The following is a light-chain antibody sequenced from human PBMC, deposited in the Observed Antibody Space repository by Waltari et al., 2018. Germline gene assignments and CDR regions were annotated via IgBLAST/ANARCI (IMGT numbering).Light chain of an antibody. CDR1: QPVMYSPTNKNF. V-gene: IGKV4-1*01. CDR2: WAS. J-gene: IGKJ1*01. Sequence: DIVMTQSPDSLAVSLGERATINCKSSQPVMYSPTNKNFLAWYQQKVGQPPKLLIYWASTRESGVPERFSVSGSGTDFTLTISSLQAEDVAVYYCHQSYSPHRTFGQGTRVETK. CDR3: HQSYSPHRT.